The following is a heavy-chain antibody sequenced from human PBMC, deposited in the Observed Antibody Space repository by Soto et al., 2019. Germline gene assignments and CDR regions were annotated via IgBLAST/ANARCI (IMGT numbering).Heavy chain of an antibody. CDR1: GFTFDDYT. Sequence: PGGSLRLSCAASGFTFDDYTMHWVRQAPGKGLEWVSLISWDGGSTYYADSVKGRFTISRDNSKNSLYLQMNSLRTEDTALYYCAMLSSPHYGMDVWGQGTTVTVS. V-gene: IGHV3-43*01. CDR2: ISWDGGST. D-gene: IGHD3-16*01. J-gene: IGHJ6*02. CDR3: AMLSSPHYGMDV.